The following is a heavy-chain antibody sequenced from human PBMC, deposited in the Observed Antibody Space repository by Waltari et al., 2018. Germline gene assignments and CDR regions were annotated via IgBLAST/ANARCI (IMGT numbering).Heavy chain of an antibody. V-gene: IGHV4-59*01. CDR2: IYYSGST. CDR1: GGSISSYY. Sequence: QVQLQESGPGLVKPSETLSLTCTVSGGSISSYYWRWIRQPPGKGLEWIGYIYYSGSTNYNPSLKSRVTISVDTSKNQFSLKLSSVTAADTAVYYCARTNSGSYFDAFDIWGQGTMVTVSS. J-gene: IGHJ3*02. CDR3: ARTNSGSYFDAFDI. D-gene: IGHD1-26*01.